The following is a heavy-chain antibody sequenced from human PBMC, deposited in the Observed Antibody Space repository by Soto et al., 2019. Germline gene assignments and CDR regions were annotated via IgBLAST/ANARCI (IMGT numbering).Heavy chain of an antibody. V-gene: IGHV3-33*01. J-gene: IGHJ6*02. Sequence: GGSLRLSCAASGFTFSSYGMHWVRQAPGKGLEWVAVIWYDGSNKYYADSVKGRFTISRDNSKNTLYLQMNSLRAEDTAVYYCARSGKQLATYYYYYYGMDVWGQGTKVTVSS. CDR3: ARSGKQLATYYYYYYGMDV. CDR2: IWYDGSNK. CDR1: GFTFSSYG. D-gene: IGHD6-13*01.